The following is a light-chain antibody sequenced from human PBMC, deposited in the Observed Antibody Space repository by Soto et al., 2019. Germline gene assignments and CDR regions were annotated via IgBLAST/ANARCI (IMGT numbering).Light chain of an antibody. J-gene: IGKJ1*01. CDR2: DAS. CDR3: EQYGSSPRT. Sequence: EIVLTQSPVTLSLSPGERATLSCRASQSVSSYLAWYQQKPGQAPRLLIYDASNRATGIPARFSGSGSGTDFTLTISSLEPEDFAVYYCEQYGSSPRTFGQGTRWIS. CDR1: QSVSSY. V-gene: IGKV3-11*01.